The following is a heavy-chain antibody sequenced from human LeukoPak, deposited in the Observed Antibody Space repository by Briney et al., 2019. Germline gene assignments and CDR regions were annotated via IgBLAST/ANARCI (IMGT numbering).Heavy chain of an antibody. D-gene: IGHD4-17*01. Sequence: GASVKVSCKVSGYTLTELSMHWVRQAPGKGLEWMGGFDPEDGETIYSQKFQGRVTMTEDTSTDTAYMELSSLRSEDTAVYYCATDEYGDYGGWYFDYWGQGTLVTVSS. J-gene: IGHJ4*02. CDR1: GYTLTELS. CDR3: ATDEYGDYGGWYFDY. CDR2: FDPEDGET. V-gene: IGHV1-24*01.